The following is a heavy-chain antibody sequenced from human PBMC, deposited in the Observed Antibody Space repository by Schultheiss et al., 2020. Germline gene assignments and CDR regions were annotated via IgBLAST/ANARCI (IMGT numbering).Heavy chain of an antibody. CDR1: GFTFSSYA. Sequence: GGSLRLSCAASGFTFSSYAMSWVRQAPGKGLEWVSAISGSGGSTYYADSVKGRFTISRDNSKNTLYLQMNSLRAEDTAVYYCARDDINGFCSGGSCPPYYYYGMDVWGQGTTVTVSS. CDR3: ARDDINGFCSGGSCPPYYYYGMDV. V-gene: IGHV3-23*01. J-gene: IGHJ6*02. D-gene: IGHD2-15*01. CDR2: ISGSGGST.